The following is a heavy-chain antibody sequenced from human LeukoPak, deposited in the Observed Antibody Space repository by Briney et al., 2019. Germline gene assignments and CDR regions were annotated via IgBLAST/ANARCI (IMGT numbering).Heavy chain of an antibody. D-gene: IGHD3-16*01. J-gene: IGHJ4*02. Sequence: ASVKVSCKASGYTFTGYYMHWVRQAPGQGLEWMGRINPNSGGTNYAQKFQGRVTMTRDTSISTAYMELSRLRSDDTAVYYCARESYDYVWGSQNEYYSDYWGQGTLVTVSS. CDR1: GYTFTGYY. V-gene: IGHV1-2*06. CDR2: INPNSGGT. CDR3: ARESYDYVWGSQNEYYSDY.